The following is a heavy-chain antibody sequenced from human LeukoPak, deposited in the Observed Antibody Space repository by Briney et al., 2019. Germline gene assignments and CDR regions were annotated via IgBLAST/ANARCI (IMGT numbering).Heavy chain of an antibody. D-gene: IGHD5-24*01. Sequence: GGSLRPSCAASGFTFSSYGMHWVRQAPGKGLEWVAVISYDGSNKYYADSVKGRFTISRDNSKNTLYLQMNSLRAEDTAVYYCAKASVEMATITIDYWGQGTLVTVSS. CDR2: ISYDGSNK. CDR1: GFTFSSYG. CDR3: AKASVEMATITIDY. V-gene: IGHV3-30*18. J-gene: IGHJ4*02.